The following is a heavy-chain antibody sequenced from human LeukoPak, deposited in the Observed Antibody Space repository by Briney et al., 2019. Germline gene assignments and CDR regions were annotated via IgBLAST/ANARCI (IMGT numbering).Heavy chain of an antibody. CDR3: ARDTAMPYYYGMDV. D-gene: IGHD5-18*01. V-gene: IGHV3-53*01. Sequence: PGGSLRLSCAASGFTFSSYAMHWVRQAPGKGLEWVSVIYSGGSTYYADSVKGRFTISRDNSKNTLYLQMNSLRAEDTAVYYCARDTAMPYYYGMDVWGQGTTVTVSS. CDR1: GFTFSSYA. J-gene: IGHJ6*02. CDR2: IYSGGST.